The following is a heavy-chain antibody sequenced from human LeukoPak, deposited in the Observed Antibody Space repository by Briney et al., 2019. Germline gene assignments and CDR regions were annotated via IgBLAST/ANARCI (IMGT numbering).Heavy chain of an antibody. D-gene: IGHD3-16*01. J-gene: IGHJ6*03. CDR3: AREVGLYYYYYMDV. V-gene: IGHV3-11*01. Sequence: GGSLRLSCAASGFTFSDYYMSWIRQAPGKGLEWVSYISSSGSTIYYADSVKGRLTISRDNAKNSLYLQMNSLRAEDTAVYYCAREVGLYYYYYMDVWGKGTTVTVSS. CDR2: ISSSGSTI. CDR1: GFTFSDYY.